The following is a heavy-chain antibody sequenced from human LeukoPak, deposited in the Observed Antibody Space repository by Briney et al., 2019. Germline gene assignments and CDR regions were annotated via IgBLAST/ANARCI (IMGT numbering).Heavy chain of an antibody. CDR1: GGSISSYY. Sequence: SETLSLTCTVSGGSISSYYWSWIRQPPGKGLEWIGYIYYSGSTNYNPSLKSRVTISVDTSKNQFSLKLSSVTAADTAMYYCATGENSSGWSLYFQHWGQGTLVTVSS. J-gene: IGHJ1*01. CDR3: ATGENSSGWSLYFQH. CDR2: IYYSGST. V-gene: IGHV4-59*08. D-gene: IGHD6-19*01.